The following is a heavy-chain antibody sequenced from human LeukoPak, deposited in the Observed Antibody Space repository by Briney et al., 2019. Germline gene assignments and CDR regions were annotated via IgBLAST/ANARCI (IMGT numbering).Heavy chain of an antibody. J-gene: IGHJ4*01. D-gene: IGHD3-10*01. CDR1: GGSISNSSYF. CDR2: IYHSGST. Sequence: PSETVSLTCTVSGGSISNSSYFWGWIRQPPGRGLEWIGSIYHSGSTNYNPSLKSRVTISVDTSKNQFSLKLSSVTAADTAVYYCARPRVRGVIIRGFDYWGQGTLVTVSS. CDR3: ARPRVRGVIIRGFDY. V-gene: IGHV4-39*07.